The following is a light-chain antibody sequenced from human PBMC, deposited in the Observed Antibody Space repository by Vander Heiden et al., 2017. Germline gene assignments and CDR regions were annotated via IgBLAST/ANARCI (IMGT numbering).Light chain of an antibody. J-gene: IGLJ2*01. CDR1: ALPKQY. CDR2: KDS. Sequence: SSELPHPPSVSVSPGQTARITCSGDALPKQYAFWYQQKPGQAPVVVIYKDSERPSGIPERFSGSSSGTTVTLTISGVQTEDEADYYCQSADSSGSYGVFGGGTKLTVL. V-gene: IGLV3-25*03. CDR3: QSADSSGSYGV.